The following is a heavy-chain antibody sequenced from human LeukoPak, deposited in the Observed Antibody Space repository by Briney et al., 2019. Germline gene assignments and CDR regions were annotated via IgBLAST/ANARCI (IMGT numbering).Heavy chain of an antibody. CDR3: ARIWFGESFDY. CDR2: INHSGST. J-gene: IGHJ4*02. CDR1: GGSFSGYY. Sequence: PSETLSLTCAVYGGSFSGYYWSWIRQPPGKGLEWIGEINHSGSTNYNPSLKSRVTISVDKSKNQFSLKLSSVTAADTAVYYCARIWFGESFDYWGQGTLVTVSS. D-gene: IGHD3-10*01. V-gene: IGHV4-34*01.